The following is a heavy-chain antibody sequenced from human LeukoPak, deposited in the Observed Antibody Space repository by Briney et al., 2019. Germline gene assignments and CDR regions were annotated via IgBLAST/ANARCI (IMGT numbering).Heavy chain of an antibody. CDR2: IYYSGST. J-gene: IGHJ4*02. CDR1: GGSISSYY. D-gene: IGHD5-18*01. CDR3: ARDFVDTPMAYEY. Sequence: SETLSLTCTVSGGSISSYYWSWIRQPPGKGLEWIGYIYYSGSTNYNPSLKSRVTISRDTSKKQVSLKLRSVTAADTAVYYCARDFVDTPMAYEYWGQGTLVTVSS. V-gene: IGHV4-59*12.